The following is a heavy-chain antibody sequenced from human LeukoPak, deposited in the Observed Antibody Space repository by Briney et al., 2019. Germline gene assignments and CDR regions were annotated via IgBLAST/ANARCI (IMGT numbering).Heavy chain of an antibody. V-gene: IGHV3-74*01. CDR3: ARVAGGTTFDY. Sequence: GGSLRLSCAASGFTFSSNWMHWVRQAPGKGLVWVSRINTDGSTTTYADSVKGRFTISRDTAKNTLYLQMNSLRAEDTAVYYCARVAGGTTFDYWGQGALVTVSS. CDR2: INTDGSTT. CDR1: GFTFSSNW. D-gene: IGHD6-13*01. J-gene: IGHJ4*02.